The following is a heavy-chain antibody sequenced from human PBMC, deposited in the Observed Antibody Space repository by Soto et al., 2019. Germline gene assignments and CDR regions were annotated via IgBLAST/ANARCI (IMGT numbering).Heavy chain of an antibody. J-gene: IGHJ4*02. CDR1: GFTFSSFG. V-gene: IGHV3-48*01. Sequence: GGSLRLSCAAPGFTFSSFGMNWVRQPPGKGLEWVSYIGISTSTRYYADSVKGRFTISRDDARNSLYLQMNSLGAEDTAVYYCARDRGNNFYDYWGQGTLVTVSS. CDR3: ARDRGNNFYDY. CDR2: IGISTSTR. D-gene: IGHD1-1*01.